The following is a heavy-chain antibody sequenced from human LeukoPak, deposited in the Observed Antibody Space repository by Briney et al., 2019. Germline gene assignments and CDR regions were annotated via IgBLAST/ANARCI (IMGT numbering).Heavy chain of an antibody. CDR1: GYSISSGYY. CDR3: ARGDRYSYGYDH. J-gene: IGHJ4*02. D-gene: IGHD5-18*01. Sequence: SETLSLTCTVSGYSISSGYYWGWIRQPPGKGLEWIGSIYHSGSTYYNPSLKSRVTISVDTSKNQFSLKLSSVTAADTAVYYCARGDRYSYGYDHWGQGTLVTVSS. V-gene: IGHV4-38-2*02. CDR2: IYHSGST.